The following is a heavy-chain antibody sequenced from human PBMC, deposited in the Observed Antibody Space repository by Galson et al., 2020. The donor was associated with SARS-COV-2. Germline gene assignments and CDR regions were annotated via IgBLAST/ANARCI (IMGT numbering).Heavy chain of an antibody. CDR3: ATDTKTKRYYLDS. J-gene: IGHJ4*02. D-gene: IGHD1-7*01. V-gene: IGHV4-38-2*01. CDR2: FYHSGIT. Sequence: SETLSLTCDVSGQPIDSGHYWGWVRQSPGKGLEWIGSFYHSGITYYNPSLKSRVAISRDISKNQLSLKVTSVTAADTAVYFCATDTKTKRYYLDSWGQGTLVTVS. CDR1: GQPIDSGHY.